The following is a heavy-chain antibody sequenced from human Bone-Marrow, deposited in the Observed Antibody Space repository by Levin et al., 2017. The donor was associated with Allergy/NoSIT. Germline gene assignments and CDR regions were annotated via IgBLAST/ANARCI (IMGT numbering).Heavy chain of an antibody. J-gene: IGHJ2*01. V-gene: IGHV4-59*01. CDR3: ARVRSLTMISGYFDL. CDR2: ISNSGSS. CDR1: GDSISTYY. D-gene: IGHD3/OR15-3a*01. Sequence: MTSETLSLTCTVSGDSISTYYWSWVRQPPGKGLEWMGHISNSGSSHYNPSLKSRVTMSVDTPKQFSLKLSSVTPADTAVYYCARVRSLTMISGYFDLWGRGTLVTVSS.